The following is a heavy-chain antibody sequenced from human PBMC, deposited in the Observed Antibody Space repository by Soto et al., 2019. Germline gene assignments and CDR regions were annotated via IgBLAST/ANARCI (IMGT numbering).Heavy chain of an antibody. Sequence: GGSLRLSCVASEFTLSNYWMHWVRQTPGRGLVWVSRISGDGRTTTYADSVKGRFISSRDNAKNTVYLQMNSLGVEDTALYYCTRGPIGTYGKFDLWGQGTLVTVSS. CDR3: TRGPIGTYGKFDL. CDR2: ISGDGRTT. D-gene: IGHD3-10*01. V-gene: IGHV3-74*03. CDR1: EFTLSNYW. J-gene: IGHJ5*02.